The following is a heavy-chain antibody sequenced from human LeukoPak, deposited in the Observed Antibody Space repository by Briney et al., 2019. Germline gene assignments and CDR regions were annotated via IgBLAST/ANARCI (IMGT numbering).Heavy chain of an antibody. D-gene: IGHD3-3*01. CDR3: ARGFGFWSGYYRHFDY. CDR2: IKQDGSEK. V-gene: IGHV3-7*01. Sequence: GGSLRLSCAASGFTFSSYSMNWVRQAPGKGLEWVANIKQDGSEKYYVDSVKGRFTISRDNAKNSLYLQMNSLRAEDTAVYYCARGFGFWSGYYRHFDYWGQGTLVTVSS. J-gene: IGHJ4*02. CDR1: GFTFSSYS.